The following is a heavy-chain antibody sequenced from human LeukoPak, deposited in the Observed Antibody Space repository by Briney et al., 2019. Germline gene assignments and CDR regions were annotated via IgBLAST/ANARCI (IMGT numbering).Heavy chain of an antibody. CDR3: ATPFGNSGFGY. V-gene: IGHV1-69-2*01. Sequence: ASVKVSCKASGYTFTSYGISWVRQAPGKGLEWMGRVDPEDGETIYAEKFQGRVTITADTSTDTAYMELSSLRSEDTAVYYCATPFGNSGFGYWGQGTLVTVSS. J-gene: IGHJ4*02. CDR1: GYTFTSYG. CDR2: VDPEDGET. D-gene: IGHD1/OR15-1a*01.